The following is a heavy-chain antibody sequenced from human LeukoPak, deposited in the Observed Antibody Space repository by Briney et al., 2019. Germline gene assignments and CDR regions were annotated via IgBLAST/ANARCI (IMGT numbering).Heavy chain of an antibody. CDR1: GYTFTGYY. CDR2: INPNSGAT. D-gene: IGHD3-22*01. V-gene: IGHV1-2*06. CDR3: ARDYYDSSGYYNY. J-gene: IGHJ4*02. Sequence: ASVKVSCKASGYTFTGYYMHWVRQAPGQGLEWMGRINPNSGATNYAQKFQGRVTMTRDTSISTAYMELSRLRSDDTAVYYCARDYYDSSGYYNYWGQGTLVTVSS.